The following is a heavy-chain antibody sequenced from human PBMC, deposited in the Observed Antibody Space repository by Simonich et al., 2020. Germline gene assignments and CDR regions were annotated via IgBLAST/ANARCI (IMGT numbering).Heavy chain of an antibody. CDR3: ARWAYSSSYFDY. V-gene: IGHV4-39*01. J-gene: IGHJ4*02. D-gene: IGHD6-6*01. Sequence: QLQLQESGPGLVKPSETLSLTCTVSGGSISSSSYYWGWIRQPPGKGLEWIGSIYYSGSTYYHPSLKSRVTISVDTSKNQFSLKLSSVTAADTAVYYCARWAYSSSYFDYWGQGTLVTVSS. CDR1: GGSISSSSYY. CDR2: IYYSGST.